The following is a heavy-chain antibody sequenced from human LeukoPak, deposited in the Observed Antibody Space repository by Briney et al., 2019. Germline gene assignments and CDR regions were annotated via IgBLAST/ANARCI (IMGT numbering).Heavy chain of an antibody. CDR3: ARDRHIAAAGYYFDY. CDR1: GFTFSTYP. CDR2: IADDGKDK. J-gene: IGHJ4*02. V-gene: IGHV3-30*04. Sequence: GGSLRLSCAASGFTFSTYPIHWVRQAPGKGLEWVAVIADDGKDKHYVESVKGRFTIYRDNSKNTLYLQMNSLRVEDTAVYYCARDRHIAAAGYYFDYWGQGTLVTVSS. D-gene: IGHD6-25*01.